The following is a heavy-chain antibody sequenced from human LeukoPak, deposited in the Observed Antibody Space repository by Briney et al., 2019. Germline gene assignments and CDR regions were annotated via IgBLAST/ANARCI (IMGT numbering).Heavy chain of an antibody. CDR1: GGSFSGYY. J-gene: IGHJ4*02. D-gene: IGHD1-26*01. CDR3: ARRRSGSYYNY. CDR2: INHSGST. Sequence: SETLSLTCAVYGGSFSGYYWSWIRQPPGKGLEWIGEINHSGSTNYNPSLKSRVTISVDTSKNQFSLKLSSVIAADTAVYYCARRRSGSYYNYWGPGTLVNVSS. V-gene: IGHV4-34*01.